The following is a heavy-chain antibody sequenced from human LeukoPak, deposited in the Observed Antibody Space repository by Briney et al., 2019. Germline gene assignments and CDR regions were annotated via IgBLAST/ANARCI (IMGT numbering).Heavy chain of an antibody. CDR2: IWYDGSNK. D-gene: IGHD6-13*01. CDR1: GFTFSSYG. V-gene: IGHV3-33*03. Sequence: PGGSLRLSCAASGFTFSSYGMHWVRQAPGKGLEWVAVIWYDGSNKYYADSVKGRFTISRDNAKKSVILQMNSLRVEDTAVYYCGIRQSGLLGISAAGYGWGYAPWGQGTPVTVSS. J-gene: IGHJ5*02. CDR3: GIRQSGLLGISAAGYGWGYAP.